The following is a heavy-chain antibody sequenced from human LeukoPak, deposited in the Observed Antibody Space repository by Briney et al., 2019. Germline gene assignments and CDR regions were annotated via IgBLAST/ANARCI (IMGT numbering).Heavy chain of an antibody. D-gene: IGHD5-12*01. CDR3: ARASLQSSYEGYEYFQY. Sequence: ASVKVSCKASGYTFTDYYIHWVRQAPGQGLEWMGWINPKSGGTNYAQRFLGRVTMTRDTSISTAYMDLSSLRSDDTAVYYYARASLQSSYEGYEYFQYWGQGTLVTVSS. V-gene: IGHV1-2*02. CDR1: GYTFTDYY. CDR2: INPKSGGT. J-gene: IGHJ1*01.